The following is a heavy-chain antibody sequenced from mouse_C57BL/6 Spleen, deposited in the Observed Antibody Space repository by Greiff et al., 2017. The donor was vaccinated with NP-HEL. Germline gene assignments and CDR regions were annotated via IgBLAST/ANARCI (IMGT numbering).Heavy chain of an antibody. V-gene: IGHV5-17*01. Sequence: EVMLVESGGGLVKPGGSLKLSCAASGFTFSDYGMHWVRQAPEKGLEWVAYISSGSSTIYYADTVKGRFTISRDNAKNTLFLQMTSLSSEDTAMYCCARGDYSNWYFDGWGTGTTVTVSS. D-gene: IGHD2-5*01. CDR2: ISSGSSTI. CDR3: ARGDYSNWYFDG. CDR1: GFTFSDYG. J-gene: IGHJ1*03.